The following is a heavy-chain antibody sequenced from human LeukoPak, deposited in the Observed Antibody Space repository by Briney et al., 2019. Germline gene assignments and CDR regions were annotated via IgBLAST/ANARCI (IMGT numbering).Heavy chain of an antibody. D-gene: IGHD6-13*01. Sequence: ASVKVSCKTSGYSFTRHGISWVRQAPGQRLESLGRINPYSGKTNYAQQYHDRLTLTTDTSTSTVFMDLGSLRSDDTAVYYCVRDTPQHLERFEFWGQGTLVTVSS. CDR2: INPYSGKT. CDR1: GYSFTRHG. J-gene: IGHJ4*02. CDR3: VRDTPQHLERFEF. V-gene: IGHV1-18*01.